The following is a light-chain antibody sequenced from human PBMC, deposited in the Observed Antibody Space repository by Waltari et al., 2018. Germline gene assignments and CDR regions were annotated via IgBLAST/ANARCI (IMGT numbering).Light chain of an antibody. Sequence: DIVMTQTPLFLPVTPGEPASISCRSSQSLLHSNGNTYLYWYLQKPGQPQRLLIYRVSNRLCGVPDRFSGSGSGTDFTLKISRVEAEDVGVYYCMQDLQTPYSFGQGTKLEIK. CDR1: QSLLHSNGNTY. CDR2: RVS. J-gene: IGKJ2*03. V-gene: IGKV2-29*02. CDR3: MQDLQTPYS.